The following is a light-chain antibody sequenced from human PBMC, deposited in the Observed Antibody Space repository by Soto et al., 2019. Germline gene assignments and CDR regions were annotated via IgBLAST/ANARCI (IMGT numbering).Light chain of an antibody. J-gene: IGKJ1*01. CDR1: RSVSSNY. CDR2: RAS. Sequence: EIVLTQSPGTLSLSPGETATLSCRASRSVSSNYLAWYQQRPGQAPSLLINRASNRATGIPDRFTGSWSGTDFTLTINRLEPADFAVYYCQHYGSSPRTFGQGTKVEIK. V-gene: IGKV3-20*01. CDR3: QHYGSSPRT.